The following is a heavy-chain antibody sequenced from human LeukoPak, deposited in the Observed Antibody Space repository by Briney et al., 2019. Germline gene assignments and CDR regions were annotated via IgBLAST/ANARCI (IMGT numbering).Heavy chain of an antibody. CDR2: IYYRGST. CDR1: GGSISSYY. J-gene: IGHJ4*02. CDR3: ARHQNRDGYNPRPFDY. Sequence: PSETLSLTCTVSGGSISSYYWSWIRQPPGKGLEWIGYIYYRGSTNYNPSLKSRVTISVATSKNQFSLKLSSVTAADTAVYYCARHQNRDGYNPRPFDYWGQGILVTVSS. V-gene: IGHV4-59*08. D-gene: IGHD5-24*01.